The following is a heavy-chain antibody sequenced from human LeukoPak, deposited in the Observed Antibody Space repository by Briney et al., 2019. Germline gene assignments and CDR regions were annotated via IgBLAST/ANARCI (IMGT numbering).Heavy chain of an antibody. CDR2: INPGDSDT. CDR1: GYSFSNYW. CDR3: ARHLGVVVVAATRGGYYGMDV. D-gene: IGHD2-15*01. Sequence: GESLKISCKGSGYSFSNYWIGWVRQMPGKGLEWMGIINPGDSDTRYSPFFQGQVTISADKSINTAYLQWSSLKASDTAMYYCARHLGVVVVAATRGGYYGMDVWGQGTTVTVSS. J-gene: IGHJ6*02. V-gene: IGHV5-51*01.